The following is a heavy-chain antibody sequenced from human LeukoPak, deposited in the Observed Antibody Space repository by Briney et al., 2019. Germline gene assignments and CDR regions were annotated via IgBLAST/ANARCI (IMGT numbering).Heavy chain of an antibody. J-gene: IGHJ3*02. CDR1: GYTFTSYY. Sequence: ASVKVSCKASGYTFTSYYMHWVRPAPGQGVEWMGIINPSGGSTSYAQKFQGRVTITRDTSTSTVYMELSSLRSEDTAVYYWARDGGFRYCSSTSCHAPYYYGSGSSAFDIWGQGTMVTVSS. CDR2: INPSGGST. CDR3: ARDGGFRYCSSTSCHAPYYYGSGSSAFDI. D-gene: IGHD2-2*01. V-gene: IGHV1-46*01.